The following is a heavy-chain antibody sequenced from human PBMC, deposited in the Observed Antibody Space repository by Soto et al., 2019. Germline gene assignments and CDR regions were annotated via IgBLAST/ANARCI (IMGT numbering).Heavy chain of an antibody. CDR3: AKDIGYGDYASPLDY. V-gene: IGHV3-23*01. D-gene: IGHD4-17*01. CDR1: GFTFSSYA. J-gene: IGHJ4*02. CDR2: ISGSGGST. Sequence: PGGSLRLSCAASGFTFSSYAMSWVRQAPGKGLEWVSAISGSGGSTYYADSVKGRFTISRDNSKNTLYLQMNSLRAEDTAVYYCAKDIGYGDYASPLDYWGQGTLVTVSS.